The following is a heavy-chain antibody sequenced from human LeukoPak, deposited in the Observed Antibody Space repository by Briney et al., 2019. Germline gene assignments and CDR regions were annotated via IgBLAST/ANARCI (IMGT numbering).Heavy chain of an antibody. CDR1: GFTFSSYS. D-gene: IGHD2-2*01. CDR3: ARGKDIVVVPAAYGMDV. V-gene: IGHV3-21*01. CDR2: ISSSSSYI. J-gene: IGHJ6*02. Sequence: GGSLRLSCAASGFTFSSYSMNWVRQAPGKGLEWVSSISSSSSYIYYADSVKGRFTISRDNAKNSLYLQMNSLRAEDTAVYYCARGKDIVVVPAAYGMDVWGQGTTVTVSS.